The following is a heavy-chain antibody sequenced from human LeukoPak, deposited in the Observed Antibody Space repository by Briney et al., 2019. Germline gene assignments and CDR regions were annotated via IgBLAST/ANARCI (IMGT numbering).Heavy chain of an antibody. D-gene: IGHD2-15*01. CDR2: IYYSGST. Sequence: SQTLSLTCTVSGGSISSGDYYWSWIRQPPGKGLEWIGYIYYSGSTYYNPSLKSRVTISVDTSKNQFSLKLSSVTAADTAVYYCARIVVVVAAIAYWGQGTLVTVSS. CDR3: ARIVVVVAAIAY. V-gene: IGHV4-30-4*01. CDR1: GGSISSGDYY. J-gene: IGHJ4*02.